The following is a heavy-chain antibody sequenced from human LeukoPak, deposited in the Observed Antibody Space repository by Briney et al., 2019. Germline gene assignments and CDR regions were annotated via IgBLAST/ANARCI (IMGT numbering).Heavy chain of an antibody. V-gene: IGHV3-33*06. Sequence: PGRSLRLSCAASKFTFSHYGMHWVRQAPGKGLEWVAVIWNDGSSQYYADSVKGRFTVSRDNSQKTLYLQMNGLRPEDTAVYYCAKDAERGFDYSNSLDNWGQGTLVTVSS. CDR1: KFTFSHYG. CDR3: AKDAERGFDYSNSLDN. CDR2: IWNDGSSQ. D-gene: IGHD4-11*01. J-gene: IGHJ4*02.